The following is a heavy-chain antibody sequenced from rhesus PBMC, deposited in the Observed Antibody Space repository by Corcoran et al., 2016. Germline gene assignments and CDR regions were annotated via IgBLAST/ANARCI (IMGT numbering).Heavy chain of an antibody. D-gene: IGHD5-24*01. CDR3: ARESSGYSYGLDS. CDR1: GGSIRRSNW. J-gene: IGHJ6*01. CDR2: SRGSSGST. V-gene: IGHV4S19*01. Sequence: QVQLQESGPGLVKPSETLSLTCAVSGGSIRRSNWWRWFRQPPGKGLVWIGYSRGSSGSTYYNPSLKSRVTIAKDTAKNQFSLKLSSVTAADTAVYYCARESSGYSYGLDSWGQGVVVTVSS.